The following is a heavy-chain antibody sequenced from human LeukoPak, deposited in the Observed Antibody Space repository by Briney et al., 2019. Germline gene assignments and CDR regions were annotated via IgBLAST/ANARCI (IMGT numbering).Heavy chain of an antibody. Sequence: GGSLRLSCAASGFTVSSNYMSWVRQAPGKGLEWVSVIYSGGSTYYADSVKGRFTISRDNSKNTLYLQMNSLRAEDTAVYYCARDSDYDAFDIWGQGTMVTVSS. J-gene: IGHJ3*02. CDR2: IYSGGST. CDR3: ARDSDYDAFDI. D-gene: IGHD4-17*01. CDR1: GFTVSSNY. V-gene: IGHV3-66*01.